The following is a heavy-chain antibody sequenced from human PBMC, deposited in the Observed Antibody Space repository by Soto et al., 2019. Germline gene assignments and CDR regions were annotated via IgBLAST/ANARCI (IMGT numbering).Heavy chain of an antibody. V-gene: IGHV3-21*01. CDR1: GFTFSSYS. J-gene: IGHJ6*02. CDR3: ARELYCGGGSCYSVDV. Sequence: GSLRLSCAASGFTFSSYSMNWVRQAPGKGLEWVSSISSSSSYIYYADSVKGRFTISRDNAKNSLYLQMNSLRAEDTAVYYCARELYCGGGSCYSVDVWGQGTTVTVSS. CDR2: ISSSSSYI. D-gene: IGHD2-15*01.